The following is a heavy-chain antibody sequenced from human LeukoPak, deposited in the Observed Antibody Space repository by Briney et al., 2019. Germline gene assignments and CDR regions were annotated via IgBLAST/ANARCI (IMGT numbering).Heavy chain of an antibody. CDR2: ISSSGDSL. CDR3: ARMAVAGQYNDY. V-gene: IGHV3-48*03. Sequence: PGGSLRLSCAASGFTFDDYGMSWVRQAPGKGLEWVSYISSSGDSLYYADSVKGRFTISRDNARNSLYLQMNSLRAEDTAIYYCARMAVAGQYNDYWGQGTLVTVSS. J-gene: IGHJ4*02. CDR1: GFTFDDYG. D-gene: IGHD6-19*01.